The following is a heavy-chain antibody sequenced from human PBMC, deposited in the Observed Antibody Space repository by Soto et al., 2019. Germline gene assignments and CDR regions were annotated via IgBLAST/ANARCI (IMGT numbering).Heavy chain of an antibody. CDR2: IYWDGDK. J-gene: IGHJ4*02. D-gene: IGHD5-12*01. CDR1: GFSLSTSGVG. V-gene: IGHV2-5*02. Sequence: QITLKESGPTLVKPTQTLTLTCTFSGFSLSTSGVGVGWIRQPPGKALEWLALIYWDGDKRYSPSLKSRLTIMKDTYKNQVVLIMTNMDPVDTATYYCVQTHTWLRVDYWGQGTLVTVSS. CDR3: VQTHTWLRVDY.